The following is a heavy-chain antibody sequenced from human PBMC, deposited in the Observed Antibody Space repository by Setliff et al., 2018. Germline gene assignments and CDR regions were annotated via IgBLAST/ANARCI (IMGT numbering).Heavy chain of an antibody. CDR2: IKQDGSTK. CDR3: ARVDGWAAFDI. CDR1: GFSFSRHW. V-gene: IGHV3-7*01. Sequence: GGSLRLSCVVSGFSFSRHWMSWVRQAPGKGLEWVADIKQDGSTKYYLDSVKGRFTISRDNAKRSLYLQMNGLRADDTGVYYCARVDGWAAFDIWGQGTMVTVSS. D-gene: IGHD6-19*01. J-gene: IGHJ3*02.